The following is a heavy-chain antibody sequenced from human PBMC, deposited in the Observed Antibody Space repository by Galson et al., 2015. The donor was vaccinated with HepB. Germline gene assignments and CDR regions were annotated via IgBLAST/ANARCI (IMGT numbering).Heavy chain of an antibody. D-gene: IGHD1-26*01. CDR2: IWYDGSNK. CDR1: GFTLSSYG. J-gene: IGHJ3*02. V-gene: IGHV3-33*01. Sequence: SLRLSCAASGFTLSSYGMHWARQAPGKGLEWVAVIWYDGSNKYYADSVKGRFTISRDNSKNTLYLQMNSLRAEDTAVYYCARERIVGARRGAFDIWGQGTMVTVSS. CDR3: ARERIVGARRGAFDI.